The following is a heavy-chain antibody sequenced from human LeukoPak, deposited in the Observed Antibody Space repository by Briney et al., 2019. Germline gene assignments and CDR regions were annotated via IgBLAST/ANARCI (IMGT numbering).Heavy chain of an antibody. CDR2: INPNSGGT. J-gene: IGHJ5*02. Sequence: ASVKVSCKASGYTFTGYYMHWVRQAPGQGLEWMGWINPNSGGTNYAQKFQGRVTMTRDTSISTAYMELSRLRSEDTAVYYCARAGIAADGGYNWFDPWGQGTLVTVSS. V-gene: IGHV1-2*02. CDR3: ARAGIAADGGYNWFDP. CDR1: GYTFTGYY. D-gene: IGHD6-13*01.